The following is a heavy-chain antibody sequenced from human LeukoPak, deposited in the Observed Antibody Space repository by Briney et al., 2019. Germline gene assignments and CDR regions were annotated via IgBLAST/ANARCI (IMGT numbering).Heavy chain of an antibody. D-gene: IGHD1-20*01. CDR3: ARDTSITGTTGGY. Sequence: ASVKVSCKASGYTFTDYYMHWVRQAPGQGLEWMGWINPNSGGTNYAQKFQGRVTMTRDTSISTAYMELSRLRSDDTAVYYCARDTSITGTTGGYWGQGTLVTVSS. V-gene: IGHV1-2*02. CDR2: INPNSGGT. CDR1: GYTFTDYY. J-gene: IGHJ4*02.